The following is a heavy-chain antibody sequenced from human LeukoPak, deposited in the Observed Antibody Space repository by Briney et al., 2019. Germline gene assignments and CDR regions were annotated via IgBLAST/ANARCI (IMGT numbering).Heavy chain of an antibody. J-gene: IGHJ1*01. CDR1: GYTFTSYF. D-gene: IGHD3-22*01. CDR3: ARAHYYDSSDYGGIVH. Sequence: ASVMVSCKASGYTFTSYFMHWVRQAAGQGLEWMGIINPSGGSTNYAQKFQGRVTMTRDTSTSTVYMELSSLRSEDTAVYYCARAHYYDSSDYGGIVHWGQGTLVTVSS. CDR2: INPSGGST. V-gene: IGHV1-46*01.